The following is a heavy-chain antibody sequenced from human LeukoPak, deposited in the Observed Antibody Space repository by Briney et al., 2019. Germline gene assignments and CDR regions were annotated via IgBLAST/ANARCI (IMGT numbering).Heavy chain of an antibody. Sequence: GGSLRLSCAASGFTFSSYGMSWVRQAPGKGLEWVSAISGSGGSTYYADSVKGRFTISRDNSKNTLYLQMNSLRSDDTAVYFCARDYILPLETDNGDGFAIWGQGTVVTVSS. J-gene: IGHJ3*02. CDR1: GFTFSSYG. V-gene: IGHV3-23*01. D-gene: IGHD3-3*02. CDR2: ISGSGGST. CDR3: ARDYILPLETDNGDGFAI.